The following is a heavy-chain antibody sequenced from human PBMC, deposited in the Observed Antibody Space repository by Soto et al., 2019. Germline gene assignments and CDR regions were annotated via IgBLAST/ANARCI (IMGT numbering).Heavy chain of an antibody. V-gene: IGHV3-30*04. CDR3: ARELERVFDY. Sequence: QVQLVESGGGVVQPGRSLRLSCAASGFTFSSYAMHWVREAPGKGLECVAVIAYDGRNKYYADSVKGRFTISRDNSKNTLYLQMNSLRIEDTAVYYCARELERVFDYWGQGTLVTVSS. CDR2: IAYDGRNK. CDR1: GFTFSSYA. J-gene: IGHJ4*02. D-gene: IGHD1-1*01.